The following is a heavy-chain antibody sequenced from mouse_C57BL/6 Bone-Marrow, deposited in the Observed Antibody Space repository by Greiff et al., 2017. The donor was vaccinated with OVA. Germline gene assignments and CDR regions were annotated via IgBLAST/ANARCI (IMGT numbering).Heavy chain of an antibody. CDR1: GFTFRSYA. CDR3: ARASYYGVDY. CDR2: IRDGGSYT. V-gene: IGHV5-4*03. D-gene: IGHD1-1*01. J-gene: IGHJ2*01. Sequence: EVKLMESGGGLVKPGGSLKLSCAASGFTFRSYAMSCVRPTPEKRLEVVATIRDGGSYTYYQDNVKGRVTISRDNAKNNLYLQMSHLKSEDTAMYYCARASYYGVDYWGQGTTLTVSS.